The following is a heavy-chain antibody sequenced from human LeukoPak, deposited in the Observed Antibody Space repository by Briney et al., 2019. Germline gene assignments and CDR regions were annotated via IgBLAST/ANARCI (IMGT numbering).Heavy chain of an antibody. Sequence: GGSLRLSCAASGFTFCSYSINGVRQAPGKGLEWVSSISSSSSYIYYTDSVKGRFTISRDNAKNSLYLQMNSLRAEDTALYYCASSHLLRYWGQGTLVTVS. CDR1: GFTFCSYS. CDR3: ASSHLLRY. D-gene: IGHD2-15*01. J-gene: IGHJ4*02. CDR2: ISSSSSYI. V-gene: IGHV3-21*01.